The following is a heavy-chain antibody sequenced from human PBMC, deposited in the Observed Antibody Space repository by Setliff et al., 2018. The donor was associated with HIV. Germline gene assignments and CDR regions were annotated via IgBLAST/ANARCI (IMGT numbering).Heavy chain of an antibody. CDR3: ARDVGGFTVFAVPRGGFDP. CDR1: GGSISTYY. CDR2: IYYTGRT. Sequence: PSETLSLTCTVSGGSISTYYWSWIRQAPGRGLAWIGYIYYTGRTNYNPSLKSRVTMSLDSSKKQFSLKLSSVTAADTAVYFCARDVGGFTVFAVPRGGFDPWGQGTLVTVSS. J-gene: IGHJ5*02. D-gene: IGHD3-3*01. V-gene: IGHV4-59*01.